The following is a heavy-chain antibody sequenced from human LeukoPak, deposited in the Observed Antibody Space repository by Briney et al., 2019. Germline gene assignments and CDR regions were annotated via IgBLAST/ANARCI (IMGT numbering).Heavy chain of an antibody. J-gene: IGHJ4*02. V-gene: IGHV1-2*02. CDR2: INPNSGGT. CDR1: GYTFTGYY. CDR3: ARVWYYGSGAPPALDY. D-gene: IGHD3-10*01. Sequence: ASVKVSCKASGYTFTGYYMHWVRQAPGQGLEWMGWINPNSGGTNYAQKFQGRVTMTRDTSISTAYMELSRVRSDDTAVYYWARVWYYGSGAPPALDYWGQGTLVTVSS.